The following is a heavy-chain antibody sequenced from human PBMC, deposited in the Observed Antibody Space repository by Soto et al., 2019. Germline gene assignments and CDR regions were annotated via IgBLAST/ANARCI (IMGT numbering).Heavy chain of an antibody. CDR2: IYHSGST. Sequence: SETLSLTCAVAGYSISSGYYWGWIRQPPGKGLEWIGSIYHSGSTCYNPSLKSRVTISVDTSKNQFSLKLSSVTAADTAVYYCARESSGNSSGWIYYYYYGMDVWGQGTTVTVSS. CDR3: ARESSGNSSGWIYYYYYGMDV. CDR1: GYSISSGYY. D-gene: IGHD3-22*01. V-gene: IGHV4-38-2*02. J-gene: IGHJ6*02.